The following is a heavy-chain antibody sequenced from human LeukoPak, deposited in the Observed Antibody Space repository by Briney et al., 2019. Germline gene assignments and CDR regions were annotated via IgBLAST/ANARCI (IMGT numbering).Heavy chain of an antibody. Sequence: GGSLRLSCAASGFTFSSYGMHWVRQAPGKGLEWVAVISYDGSNKYYADSVKGRFTISRDNSKNTLYLQMNSLRAEDAAVYYCAKEEAGGSLLYCSSTSCYLDYWGQGTLVTVSP. D-gene: IGHD2-2*01. CDR3: AKEEAGGSLLYCSSTSCYLDY. V-gene: IGHV3-30*18. CDR2: ISYDGSNK. CDR1: GFTFSSYG. J-gene: IGHJ4*02.